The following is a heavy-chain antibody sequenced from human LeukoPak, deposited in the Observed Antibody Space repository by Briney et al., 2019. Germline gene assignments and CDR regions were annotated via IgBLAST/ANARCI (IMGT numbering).Heavy chain of an antibody. CDR1: GGSFSGYY. CDR2: IYHSGST. D-gene: IGHD6-13*01. CDR3: ASIAAAGLFDY. Sequence: PSETLSLTCAVYGGSFSGYYWSWVRQPPGKGLEWIGEIYHSGSTNYNPSLKSRVTISVDKSKNQFSLKLSSVTAADTAVYYCASIAAAGLFDYWGQGTLVTVSS. J-gene: IGHJ4*02. V-gene: IGHV4-34*01.